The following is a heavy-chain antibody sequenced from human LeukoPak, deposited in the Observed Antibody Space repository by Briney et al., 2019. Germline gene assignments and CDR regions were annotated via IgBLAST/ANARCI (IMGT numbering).Heavy chain of an antibody. D-gene: IGHD5-18*01. J-gene: IGHJ6*02. Sequence: SVKVSCKTSGGTFSSSATTWVRQAPGQGLEWMGRIIPALNITSYAQKFQGRVTITADTPTSTAYMELSSLRSEETAVYYCARDQGLTAPPPYGLDVWGQGTTVTVSS. CDR2: IIPALNIT. V-gene: IGHV1-69*04. CDR3: ARDQGLTAPPPYGLDV. CDR1: GGTFSSSA.